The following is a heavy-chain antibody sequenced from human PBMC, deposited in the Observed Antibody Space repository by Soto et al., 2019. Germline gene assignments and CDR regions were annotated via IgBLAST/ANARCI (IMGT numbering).Heavy chain of an antibody. Sequence: ASVKVSCKASGYTFTSYYMHWVRQAPGQGLEWMGIINPSGGSTSYAQKFQGRVTMTRDTSTSTVYMELSSLRSEDTAVYYCAREYYYDSSGYYYYGMDVWGQGTTVTVS. CDR3: AREYYYDSSGYYYYGMDV. V-gene: IGHV1-46*01. D-gene: IGHD3-22*01. J-gene: IGHJ6*02. CDR2: INPSGGST. CDR1: GYTFTSYY.